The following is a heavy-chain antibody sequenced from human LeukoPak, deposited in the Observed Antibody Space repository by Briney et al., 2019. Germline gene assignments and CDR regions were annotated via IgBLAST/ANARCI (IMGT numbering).Heavy chain of an antibody. J-gene: IGHJ5*02. CDR1: RYTFTSYD. Sequence: ASVKVSCKASRYTFTSYDINWVRQATGQGLEWMGWMNPNSGNTGYAQKFQGRVTMTRNTSISTAYMELSSLRSEDTAVYYCARAGGMITFGGVILAHNWFDPWGQGTLVTVSS. V-gene: IGHV1-8*01. CDR2: MNPNSGNT. D-gene: IGHD3-16*02. CDR3: ARAGGMITFGGVILAHNWFDP.